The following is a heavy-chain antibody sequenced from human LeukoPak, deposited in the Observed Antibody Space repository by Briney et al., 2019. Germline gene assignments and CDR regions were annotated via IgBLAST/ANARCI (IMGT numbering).Heavy chain of an antibody. D-gene: IGHD5-18*01. Sequence: PGGSLRLSCAASGFTFSTYGIHWVRQAPGKGLEWVAVIWYDGSNKYYADSVKGRFTISRDNSKNTLYLQMNSLRAEDTAVYYCAKDHGYSYGPFDYWGQGTLVTVSS. J-gene: IGHJ4*02. CDR2: IWYDGSNK. CDR3: AKDHGYSYGPFDY. CDR1: GFTFSTYG. V-gene: IGHV3-33*06.